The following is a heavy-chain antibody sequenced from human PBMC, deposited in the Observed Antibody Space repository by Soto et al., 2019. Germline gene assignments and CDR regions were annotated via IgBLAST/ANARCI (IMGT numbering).Heavy chain of an antibody. CDR2: IYYSGST. D-gene: IGHD4-17*01. CDR1: GDSISKSGYY. Sequence: QVQLQESGPGLVNPSQTLSLTCAVSGDSISKSGYYWSWIRQNQGNALEWIGYIYYSGSTFYNPSLKSRVSISLDTSKNQLALKLTSVTVADTAVYYCASSRAVTTTRRPYYFHSWGQGTLVAVSS. CDR3: ASSRAVTTTRRPYYFHS. V-gene: IGHV4-31*11. J-gene: IGHJ4*02.